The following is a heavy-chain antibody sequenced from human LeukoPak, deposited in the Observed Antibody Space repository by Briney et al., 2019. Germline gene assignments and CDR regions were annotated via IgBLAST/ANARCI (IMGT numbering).Heavy chain of an antibody. CDR3: ARITVTGIRGGYFDP. J-gene: IGHJ5*02. Sequence: PSETLSLTCTVSGGSISSGSYYWSWIRQPAGKGLEWIGRIYTSGSTNYNPSLKSRVTISVDTSKNQFSLKLTSVTAADTAIYYCARITVTGIRGGYFDPWSQGTLVTVSS. CDR2: IYTSGST. D-gene: IGHD6-19*01. CDR1: GGSISSGSYY. V-gene: IGHV4-61*02.